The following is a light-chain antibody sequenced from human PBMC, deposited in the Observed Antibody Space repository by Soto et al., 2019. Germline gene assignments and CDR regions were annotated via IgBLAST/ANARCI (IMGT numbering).Light chain of an antibody. CDR3: QQRSNWPPIT. CDR2: DAS. CDR1: HSVGRH. Sequence: EIVLTQSPATLSLSPGQRATLSCRASHSVGRHLAWYQQRPGQAPRLLIFDASNRATGIPARFSGSGSGTDFTLTISRLEPEDFAVYYCQQRSNWPPITFGQGTRLEIK. V-gene: IGKV3-11*01. J-gene: IGKJ5*01.